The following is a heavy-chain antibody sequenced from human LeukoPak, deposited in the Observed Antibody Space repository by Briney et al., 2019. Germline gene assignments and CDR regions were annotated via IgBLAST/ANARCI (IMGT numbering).Heavy chain of an antibody. D-gene: IGHD3-10*01. CDR2: IYYSGST. J-gene: IGHJ4*02. CDR1: GGPISSYY. V-gene: IGHV4-59*01. CDR3: ARVGTYGSGSYLSWLDY. Sequence: SETLSLTCTVSGGPISSYYWSWIRQPPGKGLEWIGYIYYSGSTNCNPSLKSRVTISVDTSKNQFSLKLSSVTAADTAVYYCARVGTYGSGSYLSWLDYWGQGTLVTVSS.